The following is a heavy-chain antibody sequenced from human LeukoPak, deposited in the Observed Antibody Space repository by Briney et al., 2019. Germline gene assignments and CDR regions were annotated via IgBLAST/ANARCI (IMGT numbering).Heavy chain of an antibody. D-gene: IGHD4-23*01. V-gene: IGHV1-69*04. CDR1: GGTFSSYA. CDR2: IIPILGIA. Sequence: ASVKVSCKASGGTFSSYAISWVRQAPGQGLEWMGRIIPILGIANYAQKFQGRVTITADKSTSTAYMELSSLRSEDTAVYYCARNPIRYGGKTPGDAFDIWGQGTMVTVSS. J-gene: IGHJ3*02. CDR3: ARNPIRYGGKTPGDAFDI.